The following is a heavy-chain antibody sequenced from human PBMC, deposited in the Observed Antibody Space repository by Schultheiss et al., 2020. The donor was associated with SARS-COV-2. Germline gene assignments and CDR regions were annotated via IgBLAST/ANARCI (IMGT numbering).Heavy chain of an antibody. Sequence: SETLSLTCAVYGGSFSGYYWSWIRQPPGKGLELIGEINHSGSTNYNPSLKSRVTISVDTSKNQFSLKLSSVTAADTAVYYCARIAAAGYDYWGQGTLVTVSS. CDR2: INHSGST. CDR1: GGSFSGYY. CDR3: ARIAAAGYDY. J-gene: IGHJ4*02. V-gene: IGHV4-34*01. D-gene: IGHD6-13*01.